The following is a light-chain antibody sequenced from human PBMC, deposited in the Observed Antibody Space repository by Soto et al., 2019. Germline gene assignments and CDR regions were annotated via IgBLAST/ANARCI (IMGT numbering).Light chain of an antibody. V-gene: IGLV2-23*02. CDR3: CSYAGSSTPYV. Sequence: QSALTQPASVSGSPGQSITISCTGTSSDVGSYNLVSWYQQHPGKAPKLMIYEVSKRPSGVSNRFSGSKSGNTASLTISELRAEDEADYYCCSYAGSSTPYVFGTGTKVTVL. J-gene: IGLJ1*01. CDR2: EVS. CDR1: SSDVGSYNL.